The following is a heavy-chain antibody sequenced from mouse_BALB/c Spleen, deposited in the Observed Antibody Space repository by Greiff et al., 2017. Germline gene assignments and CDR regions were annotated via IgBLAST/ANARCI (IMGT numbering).Heavy chain of an antibody. CDR2: ILPGSGST. CDR3: ASGYARRYYAMDY. Sequence: QVQLQQSGAELMKPGASVKISCKATGYTFSSYWIEWVKQRPGHGLEWIGEILPGSGSTNYNEKFKGKATFTADTSSNTAYMQLSSLTAEDSAVYYSASGYARRYYAMDYWGQGTSVTVSS. D-gene: IGHD2-2*01. CDR1: GYTFSSYW. J-gene: IGHJ4*01. V-gene: IGHV1-9*01.